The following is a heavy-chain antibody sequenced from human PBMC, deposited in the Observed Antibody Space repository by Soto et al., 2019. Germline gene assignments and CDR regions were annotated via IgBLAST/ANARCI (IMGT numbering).Heavy chain of an antibody. CDR3: AKERGFGAGHGLDV. CDR1: GFTFSIHA. D-gene: IGHD3-10*01. Sequence: PGGSLRLSCAASGFTFSIHAMSWVRQAPGKGLEWVSAISATGGTIYYADSVKGRFTISRDNSKNTLYLQMNNLRAEDTALFYCAKERGFGAGHGLDVWGQGTTVTVSS. V-gene: IGHV3-23*01. J-gene: IGHJ6*02. CDR2: ISATGGTI.